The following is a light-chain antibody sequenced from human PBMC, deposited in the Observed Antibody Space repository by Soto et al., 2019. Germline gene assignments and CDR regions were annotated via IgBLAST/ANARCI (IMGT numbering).Light chain of an antibody. CDR1: SSNIENNY. CDR3: AAWDDSLRGHA. J-gene: IGLJ1*01. V-gene: IGLV1-47*01. Sequence: VLTPATPTAWAPGEVGTTSCFRSSSNIENNYVSWYQQLPGTAPKLLIYGNIQRPSGVPDRFSGSKSGTSASLAISGLRSEDEADYYCAAWDDSLRGHAFGTGTKVTVL. CDR2: GNI.